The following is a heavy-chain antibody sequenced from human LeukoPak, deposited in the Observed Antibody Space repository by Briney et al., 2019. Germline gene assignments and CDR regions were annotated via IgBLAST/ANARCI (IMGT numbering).Heavy chain of an antibody. J-gene: IGHJ4*02. CDR1: GFTFSSYS. CDR2: ISGSGGNT. Sequence: GGSLRLSCAASGFTFSSYSMNWVRQAPGKGLEWVSAISGSGGNTYYADSVKGRFTISRDNSKNTLYLQMNSLRAEDTAVYYCAKAPPPSHGYSGYDWGQGTLVTVSS. CDR3: AKAPPPSHGYSGYD. D-gene: IGHD5-12*01. V-gene: IGHV3-23*01.